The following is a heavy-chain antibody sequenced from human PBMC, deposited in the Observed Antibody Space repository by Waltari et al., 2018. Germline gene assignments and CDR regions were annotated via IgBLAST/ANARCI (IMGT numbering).Heavy chain of an antibody. Sequence: QVQLQASGPGLVTPSETLSLTCVVSDFSITTRDDYWGWVRQSPGRGLEWIASVCHSVATYYNPSLNSRVAISVDTSNNLFSLRLTSVTAADTAVYYCARWSPRGGVDVWGQGTTVTVSS. CDR1: DFSITTRDDY. J-gene: IGHJ6*02. CDR2: VCHSVAT. CDR3: ARWSPRGGVDV. D-gene: IGHD3-10*01. V-gene: IGHV4-38-2*01.